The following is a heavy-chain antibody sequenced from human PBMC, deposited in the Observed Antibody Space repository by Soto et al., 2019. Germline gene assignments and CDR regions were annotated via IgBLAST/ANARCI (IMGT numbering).Heavy chain of an antibody. D-gene: IGHD3-3*01. Sequence: QVQLAQSGAEVKKPGASVKVSCKASGYTFTSYGISWVRQAPGQGLEWMGWISAYNGNTNYAQKLQGRVTMTTDTSTSTAYMELRSLRSDDTAVYYCARDRDDFWSGYPWFDPWGQGTLVTVSS. V-gene: IGHV1-18*01. CDR1: GYTFTSYG. CDR3: ARDRDDFWSGYPWFDP. CDR2: ISAYNGNT. J-gene: IGHJ5*02.